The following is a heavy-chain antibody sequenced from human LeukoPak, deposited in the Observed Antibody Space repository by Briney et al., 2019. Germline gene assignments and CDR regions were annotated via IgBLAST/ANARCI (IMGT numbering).Heavy chain of an antibody. Sequence: SETLSLTCAVYGGSFSGYYWSWIRQPPGKGLEWIGEINHSGSTNYNPSLKSRVTISVDTSKNQFSLKLSSVTAADTAVYYCASAYYDFWSGYYRQYYFDYWGQGTLVTVSS. D-gene: IGHD3-3*01. CDR3: ASAYYDFWSGYYRQYYFDY. V-gene: IGHV4-34*01. CDR2: INHSGST. CDR1: GGSFSGYY. J-gene: IGHJ4*02.